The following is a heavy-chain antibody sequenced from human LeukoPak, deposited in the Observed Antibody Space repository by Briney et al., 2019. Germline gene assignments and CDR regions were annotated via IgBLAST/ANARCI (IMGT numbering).Heavy chain of an antibody. CDR3: ARGPHYTYFDY. CDR2: IYSGGGT. Sequence: GGSLRLSCAASGFIVSSNYMSWVRQAPGKGLEWVSIIYSGGGTYYADSVKGRFTISRDNSRNTLYLHMSSLRAEDTAVYYCARGPHYTYFDYWGQGTLVTVSS. V-gene: IGHV3-53*01. J-gene: IGHJ4*02. CDR1: GFIVSSNY. D-gene: IGHD4-11*01.